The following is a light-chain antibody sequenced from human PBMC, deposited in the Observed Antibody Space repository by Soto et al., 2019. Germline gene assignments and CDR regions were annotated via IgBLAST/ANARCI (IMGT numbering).Light chain of an antibody. CDR2: GAS. CDR1: ESISRDY. CDR3: QQYNSYSPLT. J-gene: IGKJ3*01. V-gene: IGKV3-20*01. Sequence: EIVLTQSPGTLSLSPGQRVTLSCRASESISRDYLAWYQQRLGQAPRLLIYGASSGATGIPDRFSGSGSGTDFTLTISRLEPEDFATYYCQQYNSYSPLTFGPGTKVDVK.